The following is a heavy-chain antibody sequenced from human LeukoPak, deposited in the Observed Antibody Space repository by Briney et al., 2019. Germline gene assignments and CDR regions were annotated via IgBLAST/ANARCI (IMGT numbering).Heavy chain of an antibody. CDR2: IIPIFGTA. J-gene: IGHJ4*02. D-gene: IGHD2-21*02. Sequence: ASVKVSCKASGGTFSSYAISWVRQAPGQGLEWMGGIIPIFGTANYAQKFQGRVTITADKSTSTAYMELSSLGSEDTAVYYCARDSVLGCGGDCYTHFDYWGQGTLVTVSS. V-gene: IGHV1-69*06. CDR1: GGTFSSYA. CDR3: ARDSVLGCGGDCYTHFDY.